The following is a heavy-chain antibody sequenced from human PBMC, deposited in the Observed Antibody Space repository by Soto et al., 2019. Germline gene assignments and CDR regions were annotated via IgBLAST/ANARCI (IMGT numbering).Heavy chain of an antibody. D-gene: IGHD2-21*02. V-gene: IGHV1-69*01. CDR2: IIPFFGTP. Sequence: QVHLVQSGAEVKKSGSSVMVSCTASGGTFNNDAISWLRQAPGQGLEWLGRIIPFFGTPDYSQNFRGRLTIIADESTGTDYMDLRSLRYDDTAVYYGAREVVTETTLGYFDYWGQGTLVTVPS. J-gene: IGHJ4*02. CDR1: GGTFNNDA. CDR3: AREVVTETTLGYFDY.